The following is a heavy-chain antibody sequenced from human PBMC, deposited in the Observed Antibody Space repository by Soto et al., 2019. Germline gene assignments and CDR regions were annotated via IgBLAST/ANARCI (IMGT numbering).Heavy chain of an antibody. CDR2: IYYSGST. CDR1: GGSISSGGYY. D-gene: IGHD2-21*02. J-gene: IGHJ6*02. V-gene: IGHV4-31*03. Sequence: SETLSLTCTVSGGSISSGGYYWSWIRQHPGKGLEWIGYIYYSGSTYYNPSLKSRVTISVDTSKNQFSLKLSSVTAADTAVYYCAREYCGGDCYSGIGYYGMDVWGQGTTVTVSS. CDR3: AREYCGGDCYSGIGYYGMDV.